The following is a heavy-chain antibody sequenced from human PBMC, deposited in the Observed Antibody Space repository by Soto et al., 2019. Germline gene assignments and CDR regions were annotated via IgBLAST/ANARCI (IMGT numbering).Heavy chain of an antibody. Sequence: PVGSLRLSCAASGFTVSDHFMEWVRQAPGKGLEWVGRTKHKAASYTTDYAASVNGRFTISRDDSKNSLYLQMNSLKTEDTAMYYCVTLQFSRWFYWGLGTLVTVSS. V-gene: IGHV3-72*01. CDR1: GFTVSDHF. J-gene: IGHJ4*02. D-gene: IGHD4-4*01. CDR2: TKHKAASYTT. CDR3: VTLQFSRWFY.